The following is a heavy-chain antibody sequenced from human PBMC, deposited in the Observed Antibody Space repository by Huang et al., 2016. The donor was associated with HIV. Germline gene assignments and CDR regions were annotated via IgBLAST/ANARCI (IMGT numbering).Heavy chain of an antibody. CDR1: GYD. V-gene: IGHV1-2*02. CDR2: INPHIGDT. D-gene: IGHD3-10*01. Sequence: GYDLHWVWQAPGQGFEGMGWINPHIGDTIYAQRFQVSVTRTRDLSTSTAYMDLGRLRSDDTSMYYCVTGPGVIPYWGQGTLVTVSS. J-gene: IGHJ4*02. CDR3: VTGPGVIPY.